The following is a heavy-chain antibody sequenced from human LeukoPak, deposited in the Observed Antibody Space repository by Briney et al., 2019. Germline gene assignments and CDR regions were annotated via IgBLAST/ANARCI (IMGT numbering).Heavy chain of an antibody. CDR1: GYTFTSYD. D-gene: IGHD6-13*01. V-gene: IGHV1-8*01. J-gene: IGHJ6*03. CDR2: MNPNSGNT. CDR3: ARGLRSSSCFYYYYYYMDF. Sequence: ASVKVSCKASGYTFTSYDINWVRQATGQGHEWMGWMNPNSGNTGYAQKFQGRVTMTRNTSISKDYMELSRQRSEDTAVYYCARGLRSSSCFYYYYYYMDFWGKGTTVTVSS.